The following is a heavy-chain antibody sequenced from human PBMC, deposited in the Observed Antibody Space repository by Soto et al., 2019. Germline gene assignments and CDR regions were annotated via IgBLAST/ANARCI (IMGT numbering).Heavy chain of an antibody. J-gene: IGHJ4*02. CDR2: ISGSGGST. D-gene: IGHD1-1*01. Sequence: GGSLRLSCAASGFTFSSYAMSWVRQAPGKGLEWVSAISGSGGSTHYADSVKGRFTISRDNSKNTLYLQMNSLRIEDTAVYYCARELERVFDYWGQGTLVTVSS. V-gene: IGHV3-23*01. CDR1: GFTFSSYA. CDR3: ARELERVFDY.